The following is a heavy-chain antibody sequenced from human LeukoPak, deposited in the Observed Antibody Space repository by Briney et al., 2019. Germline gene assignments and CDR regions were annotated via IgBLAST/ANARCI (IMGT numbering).Heavy chain of an antibody. CDR1: GGSFSGYY. J-gene: IGHJ4*02. D-gene: IGHD5-18*01. V-gene: IGHV4-34*01. CDR2: INHSGST. Sequence: SETLSLTCAVYGGSFSGYYWSWIRQPPGKGLEWIGEINHSGSTNYNPSLKSRVTISVDTSKNQFSLKLSSVTAADTAVYYCARRRALWSTRYYFDYWGQGTLVTVSS. CDR3: ARRRALWSTRYYFDY.